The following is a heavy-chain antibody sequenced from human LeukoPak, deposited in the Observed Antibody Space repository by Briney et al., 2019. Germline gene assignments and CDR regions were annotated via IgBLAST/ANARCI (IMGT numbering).Heavy chain of an antibody. V-gene: IGHV4-39*07. CDR1: GGSLSSSSYY. Sequence: SETLSLTCSVSGGSLSSSSYYWGWIRQPPGRGLEWIGNIYETGSTNYNPSLKSRVTISVDKSKNQFSLKLSSVTAADTAVYYCSRLPDPWGQGTLVTVSS. CDR3: SRLPDP. J-gene: IGHJ5*02. CDR2: IYETGST.